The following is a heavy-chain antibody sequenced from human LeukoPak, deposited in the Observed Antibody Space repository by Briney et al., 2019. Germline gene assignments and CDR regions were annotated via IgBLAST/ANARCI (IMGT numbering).Heavy chain of an antibody. J-gene: IGHJ4*02. CDR2: TYPGDSET. CDR3: ARQGVGATKDY. V-gene: IGHV5-51*01. D-gene: IGHD1-26*01. CDR1: GYSFTSYW. Sequence: GESLKISCKGSGYSFTSYWIGWVRQMPGKGLEWMGITYPGDSETRYSPSFQGQVTISVDKSISTAYLQCSSLKASDTAMYYCARQGVGATKDYWGQGTLVTVSS.